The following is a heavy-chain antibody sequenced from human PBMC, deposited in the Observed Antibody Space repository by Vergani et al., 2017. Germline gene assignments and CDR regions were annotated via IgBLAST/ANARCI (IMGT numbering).Heavy chain of an antibody. D-gene: IGHD3-10*01. CDR3: ARASYYYGSGSASPPIRYYYYYMDV. Sequence: QVQLQESGPGLVKPSQTLSLTCTVSGGSISSGGYYWSWIRQHPGKGLEWIGYIYYSGSPYYNPSLKSRVTISVDTSKNQFSLKLSSVTAAGTAVYYCARASYYYGSGSASPPIRYYYYYMDVWGKGTTVTVSS. J-gene: IGHJ6*03. CDR2: IYYSGSP. V-gene: IGHV4-31*03. CDR1: GGSISSGGYY.